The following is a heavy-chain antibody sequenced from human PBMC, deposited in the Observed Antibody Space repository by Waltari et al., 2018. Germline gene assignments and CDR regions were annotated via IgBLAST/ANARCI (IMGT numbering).Heavy chain of an antibody. CDR2: INPLLGIS. CDR3: ARSGEMKGTVDY. V-gene: IGHV1-69*02. CDR1: GVTFSTYT. Sequence: VQLEQSGAEVKKPGSSVKDSCKSSGVTFSTYTVTWERQAPGQGLEWRGSINPLLGISKYAHSLQARLTITVDQSTNTGYMELNNLRPEDTGVYYCARSGEMKGTVDYWGQGTLVTVSS. D-gene: IGHD1-1*01. J-gene: IGHJ4*02.